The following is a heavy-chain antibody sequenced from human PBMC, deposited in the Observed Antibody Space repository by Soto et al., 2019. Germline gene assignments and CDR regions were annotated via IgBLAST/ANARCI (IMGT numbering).Heavy chain of an antibody. D-gene: IGHD3-10*01. CDR1: GFTFSSYA. CDR2: ISGSGGST. J-gene: IGHJ4*02. Sequence: EVQLLESGGGLVQPGGSLRLSCAASGFTFSSYAMSWVRQAPGKGLEWVSAISGSGGSTYYADSVKGRFTISRDNSKNTLYRQMNSLRAEDTAVYYCATSNAYYYGSGSYYFDYWGQGTLVTVSS. V-gene: IGHV3-23*01. CDR3: ATSNAYYYGSGSYYFDY.